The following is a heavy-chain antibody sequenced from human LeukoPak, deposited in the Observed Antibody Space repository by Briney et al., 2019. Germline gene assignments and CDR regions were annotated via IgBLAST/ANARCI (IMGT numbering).Heavy chain of an antibody. Sequence: GGSLRLSCAASELTVSSNCMTWVRQAPGKGLEWVSFIYSDSSTYYADSVRGRFTISRDNSKNTLYLQMNSLRAEDTAVYYCARRAGIYSHPYDYWGQGTLATVSS. V-gene: IGHV3-53*01. CDR2: IYSDSST. D-gene: IGHD1-14*01. J-gene: IGHJ4*02. CDR1: ELTVSSNC. CDR3: ARRAGIYSHPYDY.